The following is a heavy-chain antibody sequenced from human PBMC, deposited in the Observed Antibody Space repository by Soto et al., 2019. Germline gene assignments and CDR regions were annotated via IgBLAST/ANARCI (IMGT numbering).Heavy chain of an antibody. CDR1: GGSISSGGCY. D-gene: IGHD3-16*02. J-gene: IGHJ5*02. CDR2: IYYSGST. V-gene: IGHV4-31*03. CDR3: ARDHQYYDYVWGSYRNWFDP. Sequence: QVQLQESGPGLVKPSQTLSLTCTVSGGSISSGGCYWSWIRQHPGKGLEWIGYIYYSGSTYYNPSLKSRVTISVDTSKNQFSLKLSSVTAADTAVYYCARDHQYYDYVWGSYRNWFDPWGQGTLVTVSS.